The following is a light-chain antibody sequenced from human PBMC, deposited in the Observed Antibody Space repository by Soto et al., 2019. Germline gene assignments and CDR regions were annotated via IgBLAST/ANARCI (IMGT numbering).Light chain of an antibody. Sequence: QSVLTHPASVSGSPGQSITISCTGTSSDVGNYNLVSWYQQHPGKAPKLIIYEGSKRPSGVSNHFSGSKSGNTASLTIAGLQAEDEADYYCCAYAGSSTYVFGTGTKVTVL. CDR1: SSDVGNYNL. CDR3: CAYAGSSTYV. J-gene: IGLJ1*01. V-gene: IGLV2-23*01. CDR2: EGS.